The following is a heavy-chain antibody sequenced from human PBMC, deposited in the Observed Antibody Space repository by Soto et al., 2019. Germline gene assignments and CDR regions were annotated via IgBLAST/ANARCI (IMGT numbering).Heavy chain of an antibody. D-gene: IGHD2-8*01. V-gene: IGHV1-2*02. CDR3: RVTGVSEVDY. CDR2: IYPDSGGT. Sequence: QVQLVQSGAEVKKPGASVKVSCRTSGYTFSGFYIHWVRQAPGQGLASMGWIYPDSGGTDYAQKSQGSVPMTRDTSISTAYMELSRRISDDTAVYYGRVTGVSEVDYWGQGTLVTVSS. J-gene: IGHJ4*02. CDR1: GYTFSGFY.